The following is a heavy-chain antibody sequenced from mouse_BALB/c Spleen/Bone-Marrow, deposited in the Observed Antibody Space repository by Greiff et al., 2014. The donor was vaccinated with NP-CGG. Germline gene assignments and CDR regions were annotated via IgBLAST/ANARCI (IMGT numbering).Heavy chain of an antibody. CDR2: INPRSGGT. V-gene: IGHV1-54*03. D-gene: IGHD2-1*01. Sequence: QVQLKESGAELVRPGTSVKVSCKASGYAFTNYLIEWVKQRPGQGLEWIGVINPRSGGTNYNEKFKGKATLTADKSSSTAYMQLSSLTSDDSAVYFCARRDGNYAWFAYWGQGTLVTVSA. CDR1: GYAFTNYL. CDR3: ARRDGNYAWFAY. J-gene: IGHJ3*01.